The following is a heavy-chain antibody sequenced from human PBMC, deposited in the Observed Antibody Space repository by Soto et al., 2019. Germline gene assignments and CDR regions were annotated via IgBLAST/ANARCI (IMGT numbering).Heavy chain of an antibody. CDR2: IYPGDSDT. Sequence: GEFLKMSCDGSGSSFTIDCVGLVLQMSGKGLEWMWIIYPGDSDTRYSPSFQGQVTISADKSISTAYLQWSSLKASDTAMYYCARHGNSSGRRGGGYYYYGMDVWGQGTTVTV. CDR1: GSSFTIDC. CDR3: ARHGNSSGRRGGGYYYYGMDV. D-gene: IGHD6-19*01. V-gene: IGHV5-51*01. J-gene: IGHJ6*02.